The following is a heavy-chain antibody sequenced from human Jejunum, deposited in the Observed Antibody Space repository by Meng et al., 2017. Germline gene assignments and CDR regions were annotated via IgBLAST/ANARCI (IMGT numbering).Heavy chain of an antibody. CDR1: GGSISSSSW. D-gene: IGHD2-15*01. CDR3: ARHGAAPYFDD. Sequence: QVPLQESGPGLVTPSGTLSLTCAVYGGSISSSSWWSWVRQPPGKGLEWIGEISLSGSPSYNPSLRTRVTISIDTSRNQFSLSLSSVTAADTAVYYCARHGAAPYFDDWGQGSLVTVSS. V-gene: IGHV4-4*02. J-gene: IGHJ4*02. CDR2: ISLSGSP.